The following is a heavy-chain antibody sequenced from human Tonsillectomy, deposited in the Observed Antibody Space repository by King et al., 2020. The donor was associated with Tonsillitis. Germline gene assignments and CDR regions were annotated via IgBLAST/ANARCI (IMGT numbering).Heavy chain of an antibody. V-gene: IGHV3-11*01. CDR1: GFTFSDHY. Sequence: QLVQSGGGLVKPGGSLRLSCAASGFTFSDHYMSWSRQAPGTGLEWVSYLSSSGSTTNSEDSVKGRFTISRDNAKNSLYLQMNSLRAEDTAVYYCARDRWFGGLWGQGTTVTVSS. D-gene: IGHD3-10*01. CDR3: ARDRWFGGL. CDR2: LSSSGSTT. J-gene: IGHJ6*02.